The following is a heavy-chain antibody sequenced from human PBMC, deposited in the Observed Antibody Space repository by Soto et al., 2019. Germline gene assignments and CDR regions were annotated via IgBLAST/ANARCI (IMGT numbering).Heavy chain of an antibody. V-gene: IGHV4-31*03. CDR3: ARVRKYWDSSGNWFDP. CDR1: GSSISSGGYY. J-gene: IGHJ5*02. CDR2: IYYSGST. Sequence: SATLSLTCTVSGSSISSGGYYWSWIRQHPGKGLEWIGYIYYSGSTYYNPSLKSRVTISVDTSKNQFSLKLSSVTAADSAVYYCARVRKYWDSSGNWFDPWGQGTLVTVSS. D-gene: IGHD3-22*01.